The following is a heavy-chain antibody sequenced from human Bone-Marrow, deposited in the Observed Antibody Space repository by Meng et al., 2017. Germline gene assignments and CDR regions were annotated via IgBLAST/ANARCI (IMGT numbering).Heavy chain of an antibody. J-gene: IGHJ4*02. CDR1: GFTFSDYE. CDR3: AKVLQQPD. Sequence: GESLKISCAASGFTFSDYEMNWVRQAPGKGLEWASYISSSGSNIYYADSVKGRFTISRDNSKNTLYLQMNSLRAEDTAVYYCAKVLQQPDWGQGTLVTVSS. CDR2: ISSSGSNI. V-gene: IGHV3-48*03. D-gene: IGHD6-13*01.